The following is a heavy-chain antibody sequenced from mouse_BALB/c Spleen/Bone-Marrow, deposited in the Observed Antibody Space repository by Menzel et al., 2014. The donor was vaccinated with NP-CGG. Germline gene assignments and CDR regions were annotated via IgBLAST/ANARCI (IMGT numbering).Heavy chain of an antibody. V-gene: IGHV3-8*02. Sequence: EVKLMESGPSLVKPSQTLSLTCSVTGDSITSGYWNWIRKFPGNKLEYMGYISYSGSTYYNPSLKSRISITSDTSKNQYYLQLNSVTTEDTATYYCARWRGYGNYDAMDYWGQGTLVTVSS. CDR3: ARWRGYGNYDAMDY. CDR2: ISYSGST. J-gene: IGHJ4*01. CDR1: GDSITSGY. D-gene: IGHD2-10*02.